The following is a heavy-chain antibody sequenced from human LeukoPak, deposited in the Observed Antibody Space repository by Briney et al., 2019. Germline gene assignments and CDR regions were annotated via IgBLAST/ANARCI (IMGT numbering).Heavy chain of an antibody. CDR3: ARSPYDFWSGYYYFDY. Sequence: PSETLSLTCAVYGGSFSGYYWSWIRQPPGKGLEWIGEINHSGSTNYNPSLKSRVTISVDRSKNQFSLKLSSVTAADTAVYYCARSPYDFWSGYYYFDYWGQGTLVTVSS. CDR2: INHSGST. V-gene: IGHV4-34*01. J-gene: IGHJ4*02. D-gene: IGHD3-3*01. CDR1: GGSFSGYY.